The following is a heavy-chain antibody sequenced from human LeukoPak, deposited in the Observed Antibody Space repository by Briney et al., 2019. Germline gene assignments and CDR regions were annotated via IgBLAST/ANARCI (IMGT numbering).Heavy chain of an antibody. CDR1: GYTFTGYY. D-gene: IGHD2-2*01. CDR2: INPNSGGT. J-gene: IGHJ4*02. Sequence: ASVNVSCKASGYTFTGYYMHWVRQAPGQGLEWMGWINPNSGGTNYAQKFQGRVTMTRDTSISTAYMELSRLRSDDTAVYYCAIYCSSTSCPEGLDWGQGTLVTVSS. CDR3: AIYCSSTSCPEGLD. V-gene: IGHV1-2*02.